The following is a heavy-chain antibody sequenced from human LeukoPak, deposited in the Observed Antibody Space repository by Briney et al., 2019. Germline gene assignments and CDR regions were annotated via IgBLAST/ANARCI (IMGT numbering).Heavy chain of an antibody. CDR3: ARARLSRKGMDV. J-gene: IGHJ6*02. D-gene: IGHD4/OR15-4a*01. V-gene: IGHV4-59*01. Sequence: SWIRQPPGKXXEWIGYIYYSGSTNYNPSIKSRVTISVDTSKNQFSLKLSSVTAADTAVYYCARARLSRKGMDVWGQGTTVTVSS. CDR2: IYYSGST.